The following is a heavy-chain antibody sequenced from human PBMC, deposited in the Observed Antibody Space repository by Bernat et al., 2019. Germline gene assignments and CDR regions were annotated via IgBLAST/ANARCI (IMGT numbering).Heavy chain of an antibody. J-gene: IGHJ5*02. Sequence: QLQLQESGPGLVKPSETLSLTCTVSGGSVSSSTYYWGWIRQPPGMGLEWIGSVYYSGSTYYNPSLKSRVTISIDTSKNQFSLRLSSVTAADTAVYYCARHRLSQARTMPYRFDPWGQGNLVTVSS. CDR2: VYYSGST. D-gene: IGHD2-2*01. V-gene: IGHV4-39*01. CDR3: ARHRLSQARTMPYRFDP. CDR1: GGSVSSSTYY.